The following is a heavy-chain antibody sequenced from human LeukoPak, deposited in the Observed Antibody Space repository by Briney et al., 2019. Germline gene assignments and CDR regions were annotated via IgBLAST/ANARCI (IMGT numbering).Heavy chain of an antibody. J-gene: IGHJ4*02. CDR3: AKDQGGYCSSTSCLGYFDY. CDR1: GFTFSNAW. V-gene: IGHV3-15*01. D-gene: IGHD2-2*03. CDR2: IKSKTDGGTT. Sequence: GGSLRLSCAASGFTFSNAWMSWVRQAPGKGLEWVGRIKSKTDGGTTDYAAPVKGRFTISRDDSKNTLYLQMNSLRAEDTAVYYCAKDQGGYCSSTSCLGYFDYWGQGTLVTVSS.